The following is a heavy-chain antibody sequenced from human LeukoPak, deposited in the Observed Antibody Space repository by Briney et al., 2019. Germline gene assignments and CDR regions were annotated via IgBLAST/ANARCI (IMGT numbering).Heavy chain of an antibody. V-gene: IGHV3-23*01. J-gene: IGHJ4*02. CDR1: GFTFSSYA. Sequence: GGSLRLSCAASGFTFSSYAMSWVRQAPGKGLEWVSAISGSGGSTYYADSVKGRFTISRDNSKNTLYLQMNSLRAEDTAVYYCAKDRLKLWFGEILNYWGQGTLVTVSS. CDR2: ISGSGGST. D-gene: IGHD3-10*01. CDR3: AKDRLKLWFGEILNY.